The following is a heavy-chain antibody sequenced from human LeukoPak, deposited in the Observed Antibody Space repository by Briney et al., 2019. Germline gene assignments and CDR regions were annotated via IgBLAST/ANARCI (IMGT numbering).Heavy chain of an antibody. Sequence: ASVKVSCKASGYTFTGYYMHWVRQAPGQGLEWMGWINPNSGGTNYAQKFQGRVTMTRDTSISTAYMELSRLRSDDTAVYYCARGGYDSSGYPLVFDYWGQRTLVTVSS. V-gene: IGHV1-2*02. D-gene: IGHD3-22*01. CDR2: INPNSGGT. J-gene: IGHJ4*02. CDR3: ARGGYDSSGYPLVFDY. CDR1: GYTFTGYY.